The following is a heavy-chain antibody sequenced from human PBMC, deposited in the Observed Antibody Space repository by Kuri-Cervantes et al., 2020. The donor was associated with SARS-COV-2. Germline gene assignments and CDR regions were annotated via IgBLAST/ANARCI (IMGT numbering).Heavy chain of an antibody. Sequence: GGSLRPSCAASGFTVSSNYMSWVRQAPGKGLEWVSVIYSGGSTYYADSVKGRFTISRDNSKNTPYLQMNSLRAEDTAVYYCARDRSNYKGNNWFDPWGQGTLVTVLL. CDR1: GFTVSSNY. J-gene: IGHJ5*02. CDR3: ARDRSNYKGNNWFDP. V-gene: IGHV3-53*01. D-gene: IGHD4-11*01. CDR2: IYSGGST.